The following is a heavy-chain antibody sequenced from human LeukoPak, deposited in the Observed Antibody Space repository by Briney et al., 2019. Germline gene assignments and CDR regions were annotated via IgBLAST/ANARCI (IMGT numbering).Heavy chain of an antibody. D-gene: IGHD5-24*01. CDR2: IYYSGST. J-gene: IGHJ4*02. CDR1: GGSNSSSSYY. CDR3: ATRLEMATITDY. V-gene: IGHV4-39*01. Sequence: SETLSLTCTVSGGSNSSSSYYWGWIRQPPGKGLEWIGSIYYSGSTYYNPSLKSRVTISVDTSKNQFSLKLSSVTAADTAVYYCATRLEMATITDYWGQGTLVTVSS.